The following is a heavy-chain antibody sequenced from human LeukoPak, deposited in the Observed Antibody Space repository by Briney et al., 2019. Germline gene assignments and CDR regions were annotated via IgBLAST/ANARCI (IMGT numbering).Heavy chain of an antibody. CDR1: GGSISSYY. V-gene: IGHV4-4*07. J-gene: IGHJ5*02. CDR2: IYTSGST. CDR3: ARDRRISHGNWFDP. Sequence: SETLSLTCTVSGGSISSYYWSWIRQPARKGLEWIGRIYTSGSTNYNPSLKSRVAMSADTSKNQFSLKLSSVTAADTAVYYCARDRRISHGNWFDPWGQGTLVTVSS.